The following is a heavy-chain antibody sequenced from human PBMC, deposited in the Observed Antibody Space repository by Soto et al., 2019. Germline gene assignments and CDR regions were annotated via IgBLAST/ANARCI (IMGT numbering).Heavy chain of an antibody. D-gene: IGHD2-2*01. J-gene: IGHJ3*01. CDR2: IHPGGQII. V-gene: IGHV3-48*03. CDR3: ARRGSS. CDR1: GFTFSSSE. Sequence: GGSLRLSCADSGFTFSSSEMYWVRQAPGKGLEWVSYIHPGGQIIFYADSVKGRFTISRDNAKNSVYLQMNNLRAEDTAVYYCARRGSSWGQGTMVTVSS.